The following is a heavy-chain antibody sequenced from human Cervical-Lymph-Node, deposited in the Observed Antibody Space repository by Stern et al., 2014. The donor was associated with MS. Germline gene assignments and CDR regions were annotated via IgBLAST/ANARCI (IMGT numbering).Heavy chain of an antibody. V-gene: IGHV1-8*02. J-gene: IGHJ6*02. CDR1: GYTFTTYD. CDR2: MNPESGNR. Sequence: QVQLVQSGAEVKRPGASVKVSCKASGYTFTTYDIHWVRQATGQGLEWVGWMNPESGNRGYAQKFQGRLTMTRNTSISTAYLDLSSLRSEDTAVYYCARVFQFPQESSGNLFYEDGMDVWGQGTTVTVSS. D-gene: IGHD3-22*01. CDR3: ARVFQFPQESSGNLFYEDGMDV.